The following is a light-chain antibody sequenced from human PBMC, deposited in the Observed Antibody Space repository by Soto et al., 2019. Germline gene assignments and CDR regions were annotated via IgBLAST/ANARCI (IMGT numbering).Light chain of an antibody. CDR3: QQNYSTPLA. J-gene: IGKJ4*01. CDR2: SAS. Sequence: DIQMTQSPVSLSASVGDRVTITCRASQSIGNYLNWYQQKPGEVPKLLIYSASSLQSGVPSRFSGSASGTDFTLTISSLQLEDFATYYCQQNYSTPLAFGGGTKVDIK. V-gene: IGKV1-39*01. CDR1: QSIGNY.